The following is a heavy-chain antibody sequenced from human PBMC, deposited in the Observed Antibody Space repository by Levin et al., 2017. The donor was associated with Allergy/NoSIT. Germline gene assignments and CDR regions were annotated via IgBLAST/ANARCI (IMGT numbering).Heavy chain of an antibody. CDR3: ASSDILTGYPLDF. J-gene: IGHJ4*02. D-gene: IGHD3-9*01. CDR1: GGSINTAEYY. CDR2: FYHDGTT. Sequence: SETLSLTCTVSGGSINTAEYYWSWIRQSPGRGLEWIGYFYHDGTTSYNPSLKSRLTISPDTSKNQFSLRLTSVTAADTAVYYCASSDILTGYPLDFWGQGILVTVSS. V-gene: IGHV4-30-4*01.